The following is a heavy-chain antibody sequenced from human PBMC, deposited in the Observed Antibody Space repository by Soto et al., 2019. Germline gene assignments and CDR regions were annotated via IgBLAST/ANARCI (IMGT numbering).Heavy chain of an antibody. V-gene: IGHV5-10-1*01. Sequence: PGESLKISCKASGYRLTSRWINWVRQMPGQGLEWLGKIDPNDSQTTYNPSFQGHVTMSVDQAISTAFLEWRSVKAPDTAIYYCAVSQIFGVLDAFDLWGQGTLVTVSS. CDR1: GYRLTSRW. CDR3: AVSQIFGVLDAFDL. D-gene: IGHD3-3*01. J-gene: IGHJ3*01. CDR2: IDPNDSQT.